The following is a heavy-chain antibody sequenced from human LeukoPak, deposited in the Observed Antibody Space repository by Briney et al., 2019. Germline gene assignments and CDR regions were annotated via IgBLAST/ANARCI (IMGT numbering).Heavy chain of an antibody. CDR3: TREDRPFCPFAY. D-gene: IGHD3-22*01. CDR2: ISHDGTT. V-gene: IGHV4-4*02. J-gene: IGHJ4*02. Sequence: SETPSPTCGVSGGSIDITNYWSWVRQAPGKGLEWIGEISHDGTTNHNPSLRSRVAMSLDRANNQFSLSLTSVTAADTAVYYCTREDRPFCPFAYWGQGVLVTVSS. CDR1: GGSIDITNY.